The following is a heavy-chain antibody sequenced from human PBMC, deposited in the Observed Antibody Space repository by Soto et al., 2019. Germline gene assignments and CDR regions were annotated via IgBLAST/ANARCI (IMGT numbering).Heavy chain of an antibody. J-gene: IGHJ4*02. Sequence: PGGSLRLSCAASGFTFSSYGMHWVRQAPGKGLEWVAVISYDGSNKYYADSVKGRFTISRDNSKNTLYLQMNSLRAEDTAVYYCARFKGCSGGSCYPYFDYWGQGTQVSVAS. CDR3: ARFKGCSGGSCYPYFDY. V-gene: IGHV3-30*03. D-gene: IGHD2-15*01. CDR2: ISYDGSNK. CDR1: GFTFSSYG.